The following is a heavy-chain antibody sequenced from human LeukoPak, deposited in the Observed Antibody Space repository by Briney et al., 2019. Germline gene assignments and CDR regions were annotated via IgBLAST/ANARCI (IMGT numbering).Heavy chain of an antibody. D-gene: IGHD2-2*01. CDR1: GGSFSGYY. V-gene: IGHV4-34*01. CDR2: INHSGST. Sequence: SETLSLTCAVYGGSFSGYYWSWIRQPPGKGLEWIGEINHSGSTNYNPSLKSRVTISVDTSKNQFSLKLSSVTAADTAVYYCARGRCSSTSCYKIYYYYGMDVWGQGTTVTVSS. J-gene: IGHJ6*02. CDR3: ARGRCSSTSCYKIYYYYGMDV.